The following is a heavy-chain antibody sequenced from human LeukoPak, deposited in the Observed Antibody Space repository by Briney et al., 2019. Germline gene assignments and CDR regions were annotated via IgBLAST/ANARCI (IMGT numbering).Heavy chain of an antibody. Sequence: SETLSLTCTVSGGSISTYSWNWIRQPAGKGLEWIGRIFASGSTKYNPSLKSRVTMSVETSKNQFSLKLSSVTAADTAVYYCAKEGSAFDIWGQGTMVTVSS. J-gene: IGHJ3*02. CDR2: IFASGST. V-gene: IGHV4-4*07. CDR1: GGSISTYS. CDR3: AKEGSAFDI.